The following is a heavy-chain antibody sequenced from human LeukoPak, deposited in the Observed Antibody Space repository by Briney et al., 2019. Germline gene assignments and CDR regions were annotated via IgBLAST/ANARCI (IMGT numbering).Heavy chain of an antibody. CDR1: GFTFSRHG. CDR3: ARGRPQGNDY. V-gene: IGHV3-30*03. J-gene: IGHJ4*02. D-gene: IGHD4-23*01. Sequence: GRSLRLSCAPSGFTFSRHGMHWVRQAPGKGLEWVAIISNDGSRKYYAHSVEGRFTISRDNAKNTLYLQMNSLRVEDTAVYYCARGRPQGNDYWGQGTLVTVSS. CDR2: ISNDGSRK.